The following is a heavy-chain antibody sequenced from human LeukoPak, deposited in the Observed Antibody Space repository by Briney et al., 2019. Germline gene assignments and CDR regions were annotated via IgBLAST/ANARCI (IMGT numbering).Heavy chain of an antibody. CDR3: ARGYLTEGGATARRVHYMDV. Sequence: PSETLSLTCTASGGSISSYYWSWIRQPPGKGLEWIGYIYYSGSTNYNPSLKSRVTISVDTSKNQFSLKLSSVTAADTAVYYCARGYLTEGGATARRVHYMDVWGKGTTVTVSS. CDR1: GGSISSYY. D-gene: IGHD5-12*01. CDR2: IYYSGST. V-gene: IGHV4-59*01. J-gene: IGHJ6*03.